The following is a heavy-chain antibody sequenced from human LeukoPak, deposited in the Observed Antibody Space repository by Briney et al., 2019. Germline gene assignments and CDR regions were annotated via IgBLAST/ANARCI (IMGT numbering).Heavy chain of an antibody. V-gene: IGHV3-66*01. CDR3: ARVSEYSSSDGMDV. J-gene: IGHJ6*02. CDR2: IYSGGST. CDR1: GFTVSSNY. D-gene: IGHD6-6*01. Sequence: PGGSLRLSCAASGFTVSSNYMSWVRQAPGKGLEWVSVIYSGGSTYYGDSVKGRFTISRDNSKNTLYLQMNSLRAEDTAVYHCARVSEYSSSDGMDVWGRGTTVTVSS.